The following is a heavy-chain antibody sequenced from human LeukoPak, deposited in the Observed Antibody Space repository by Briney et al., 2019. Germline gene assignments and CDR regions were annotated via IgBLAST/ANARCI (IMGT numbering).Heavy chain of an antibody. CDR3: ARTAIFGVVIAYFGY. CDR1: GGTFSSYA. D-gene: IGHD3-3*01. CDR2: IIPIFGAA. Sequence: ASVKVSCKASGGTFSSYAISWVRQAPRPGLEWMGGIIPIFGAANYAQKFQGRVTITADESTSTAYMELSSLRSEDTAVYYCARTAIFGVVIAYFGYWGQGTLVTVSS. J-gene: IGHJ4*02. V-gene: IGHV1-69*13.